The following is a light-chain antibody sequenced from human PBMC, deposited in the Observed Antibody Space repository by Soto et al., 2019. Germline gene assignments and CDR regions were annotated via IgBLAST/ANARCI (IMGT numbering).Light chain of an antibody. CDR2: KAS. Sequence: DIQMTQSPSTLSGSVGDRVTITCRASQTISSWLAWYQQKPGKAPKLLIYKASTLKSGVPSRFSGSGSGTEFTLTISSLQPDDFATYYCQQTYSLPPDITFGQGTRLDIK. CDR1: QTISSW. V-gene: IGKV1-5*03. J-gene: IGKJ5*01. CDR3: QQTYSLPPDIT.